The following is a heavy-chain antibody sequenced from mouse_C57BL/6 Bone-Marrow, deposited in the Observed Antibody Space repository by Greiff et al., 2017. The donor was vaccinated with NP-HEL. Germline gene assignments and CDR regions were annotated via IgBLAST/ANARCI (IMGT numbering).Heavy chain of an antibody. CDR1: GYNFTSYW. D-gene: IGHD2-1*01. Sequence: QVQLQQPGAELVRPGSSVKLSCKASGYNFTSYWMDWVKQRPGQGLEWIGNIYPSDSETHYNRKFKDKAPLLVEKSSSTAYMQLSSLTSEDSACYFCARSGNYGWWYSDVWGTGTTVTVSS. V-gene: IGHV1-61*01. CDR3: ARSGNYGWWYSDV. CDR2: IYPSDSET. J-gene: IGHJ1*03.